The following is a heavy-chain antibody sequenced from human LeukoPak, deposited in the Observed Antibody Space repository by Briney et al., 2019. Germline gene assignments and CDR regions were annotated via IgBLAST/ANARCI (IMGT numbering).Heavy chain of an antibody. CDR3: ARGGGVDLVILRHFDWLAHDILNI. CDR1: GYIFTGYY. Sequence: ASVKVSCKASGYIFTGYYMHWVRQAPGQGLEWMGWINPNSGGTNSSQKFQGRVTMTRDTSSSTAYMELSRLRSDDTAVYYCARGGGVDLVILRHFDWLAHDILNIWGQGTVVIVSS. D-gene: IGHD3-9*01. V-gene: IGHV1-2*02. CDR2: INPNSGGT. J-gene: IGHJ3*02.